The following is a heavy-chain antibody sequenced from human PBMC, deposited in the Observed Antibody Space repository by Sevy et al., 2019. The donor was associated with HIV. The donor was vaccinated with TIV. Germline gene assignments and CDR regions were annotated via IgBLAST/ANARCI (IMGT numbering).Heavy chain of an antibody. Sequence: GGSLRLSCAASGFTFSSYSMNWVRQAPGKELEWVSFISSTSYTKYYADSVKGRFTISRDSAKNSLSLQMNSLRDEDTAVYYCARDSSPRSRDSGGLFDYWGQGTLVTVSS. CDR3: ARDSSPRSRDSGGLFDY. CDR2: ISSTSYTK. D-gene: IGHD4-17*01. J-gene: IGHJ4*02. CDR1: GFTFSSYS. V-gene: IGHV3-48*02.